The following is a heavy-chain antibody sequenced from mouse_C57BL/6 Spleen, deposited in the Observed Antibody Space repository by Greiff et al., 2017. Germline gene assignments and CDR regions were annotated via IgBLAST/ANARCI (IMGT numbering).Heavy chain of an antibody. V-gene: IGHV1-81*01. Sequence: VQLQQSGAELARPGASVKLSCKASGYTFTSYGISWVKQRTGQGLEWIGEIYPRSGNTYYNEKFKGKATLTADKSSSTAYMELRSLTSEDSAVYFCARRDYYGSRGDAMDYWGQGTSVTVSS. J-gene: IGHJ4*01. CDR2: IYPRSGNT. CDR1: GYTFTSYG. CDR3: ARRDYYGSRGDAMDY. D-gene: IGHD1-1*01.